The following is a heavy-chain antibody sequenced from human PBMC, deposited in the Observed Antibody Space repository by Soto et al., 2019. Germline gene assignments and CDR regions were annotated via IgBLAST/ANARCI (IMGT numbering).Heavy chain of an antibody. Sequence: SETLSLTCAVYGGSFSGYYWSWIRQPPGKGLEWIGEINHSGSTNYNPSLKSRVTISVDTSKNQFSLKLSSVTAADTAVYYCARAYSSSSGGGGYWGQGTLVTVSS. V-gene: IGHV4-34*01. CDR3: ARAYSSSSGGGGY. CDR1: GGSFSGYY. J-gene: IGHJ4*02. D-gene: IGHD6-6*01. CDR2: INHSGST.